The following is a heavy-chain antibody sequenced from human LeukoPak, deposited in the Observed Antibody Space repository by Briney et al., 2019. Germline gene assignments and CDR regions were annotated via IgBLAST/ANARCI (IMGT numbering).Heavy chain of an antibody. V-gene: IGHV3-9*01. CDR3: ARDREPGSESGLRWLQLPNYGITDY. CDR1: GFTFDDYA. CDR2: ISWNSGSI. Sequence: GRSLRLSCAASGFTFDDYAMHWVRQAPGKGLEWVSGISWNSGSIGYADSVKGRFTISRDNAKNSLYLQMNSLRAEDTAVYYCARDREPGSESGLRWLQLPNYGITDYWGQGTLVTVSS. J-gene: IGHJ4*02. D-gene: IGHD5-24*01.